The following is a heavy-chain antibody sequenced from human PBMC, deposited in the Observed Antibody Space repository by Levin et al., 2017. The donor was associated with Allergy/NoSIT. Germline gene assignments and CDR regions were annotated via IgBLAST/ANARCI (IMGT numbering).Heavy chain of an antibody. CDR3: ARERTDTSGWYFPVDY. J-gene: IGHJ4*02. V-gene: IGHV3-11*05. D-gene: IGHD6-19*01. Sequence: PGGSLRLSCAASGFTFSDYYMSWIRQAPGKGLEWVSYISDSSSFTNYADSVKGRFTVSRDNAKNSLYLQMNSLRADDTAVYYCARERTDTSGWYFPVDYWGQGTLVSVSS. CDR2: ISDSSSFT. CDR1: GFTFSDYY.